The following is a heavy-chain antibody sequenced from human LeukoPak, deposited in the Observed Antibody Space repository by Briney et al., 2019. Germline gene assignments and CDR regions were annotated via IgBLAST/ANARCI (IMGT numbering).Heavy chain of an antibody. CDR1: RFTFIDHY. V-gene: IGHV3-11*01. Sequence: GSLKRFCSAARFTFIDHYMSRIRQAPGNGLEWVSYSSSRGSTIYYADSVKGRFTISRDNSKIKLYLQMNSLRAEDTAVFFFKQKTAYEILTGSGNWFDPWGQGTLVTVSS. D-gene: IGHD3-9*01. J-gene: IGHJ5*02. CDR2: SSSRGSTI. CDR3: KQKTAYEILTGSGNWFDP.